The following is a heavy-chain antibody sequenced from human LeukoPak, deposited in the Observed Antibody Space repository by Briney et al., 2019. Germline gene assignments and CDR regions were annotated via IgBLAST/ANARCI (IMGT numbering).Heavy chain of an antibody. CDR1: GYTLTELS. V-gene: IGHV1-24*01. J-gene: IGHJ4*02. Sequence: ASVKVSCKVSGYTLTELSMHWVRQAPGKGLEWMGGFDPEDGETIYAQKFQGRVTMTEDTSTDTAYMELSSLRSEDTAVYYCATVLRFLETLAYGGRGTLVPVSS. CDR3: ATVLRFLETLAY. D-gene: IGHD3-3*01. CDR2: FDPEDGET.